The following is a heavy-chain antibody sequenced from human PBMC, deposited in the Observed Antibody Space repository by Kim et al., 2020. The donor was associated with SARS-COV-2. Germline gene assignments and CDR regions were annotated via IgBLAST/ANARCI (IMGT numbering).Heavy chain of an antibody. J-gene: IGHJ4*02. Sequence: GGSLRLSCAGSGFIFTNYAMGWVRQTPGKGPERVPTISGGGRSTYYADAGKGRFTISRDNSKNTQHLQMNSLRAEDTAEDYSAKLKAVDNLLDYWDQGNL. CDR1: GFIFTNYA. CDR2: ISGGGRST. V-gene: IGHV3-23*01. CDR3: AKLKAVDNLLDY.